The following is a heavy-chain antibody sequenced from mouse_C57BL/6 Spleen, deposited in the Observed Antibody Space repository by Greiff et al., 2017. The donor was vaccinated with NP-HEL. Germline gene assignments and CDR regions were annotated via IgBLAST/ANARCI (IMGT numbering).Heavy chain of an antibody. CDR3: ARHDGSSYFNY. J-gene: IGHJ2*01. D-gene: IGHD1-1*01. Sequence: DVMLVESGGDLVKPGGSLKLSCAASGFTFSSYGMSWVRQTPDKRLEWVATISSGGSYTYYPDSVKGQFTISRDNAKNTLYLQMSSLKSEDTAMYYCARHDGSSYFNYWGQGTTLTVSS. CDR1: GFTFSSYG. CDR2: ISSGGSYT. V-gene: IGHV5-6*02.